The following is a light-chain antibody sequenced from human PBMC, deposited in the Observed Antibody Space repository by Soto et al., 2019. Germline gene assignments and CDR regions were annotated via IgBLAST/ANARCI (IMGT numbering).Light chain of an antibody. CDR1: QSVSSY. CDR3: QQRSNWPPIT. V-gene: IGKV3-11*01. CDR2: DAS. J-gene: IGKJ5*01. Sequence: EIVLTQSPATLSWSAGERATLSCRASQSVSSYLAWYQQKPGQAPRLLIYDASNRATGIPARFSGSGSGTDFTLTISSLEPEDFAVYYCQQRSNWPPITFGQGTRLEIK.